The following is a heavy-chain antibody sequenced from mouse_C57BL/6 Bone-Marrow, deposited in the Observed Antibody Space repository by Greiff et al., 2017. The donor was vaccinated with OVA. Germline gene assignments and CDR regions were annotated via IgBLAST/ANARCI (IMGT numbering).Heavy chain of an antibody. D-gene: IGHD2-3*01. V-gene: IGHV1-5*01. Sequence: EVQLQQSGTVLARPGASVKMSCKTSGYTFTRYWMHWVKQRPGQGLEWIGAIYPGNRDTSYKQKFKGKATLPAVTYASTAYRELSSLTNEDSADDYGTRVMVTTQGHFDYWGQGTTRTVSS. CDR1: GYTFTRYW. CDR3: TRVMVTTQGHFDY. J-gene: IGHJ2*01. CDR2: IYPGNRDT.